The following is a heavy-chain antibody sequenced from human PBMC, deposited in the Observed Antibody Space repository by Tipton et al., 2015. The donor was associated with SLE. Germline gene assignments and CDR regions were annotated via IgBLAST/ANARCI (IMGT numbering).Heavy chain of an antibody. CDR1: GYSISSGYY. Sequence: GLVKPSETLSLTCAVSGYSISSGYYWGWIRQPPGKGLEWIGSIYYSGSTYYNPSLKSRVTISVDTSKNQFSLKLSSVTAADTAVYYCARRAMAGWFDPWGQGTLVTVSS. D-gene: IGHD5-24*01. CDR3: ARRAMAGWFDP. J-gene: IGHJ5*02. V-gene: IGHV4-38-2*01. CDR2: IYYSGST.